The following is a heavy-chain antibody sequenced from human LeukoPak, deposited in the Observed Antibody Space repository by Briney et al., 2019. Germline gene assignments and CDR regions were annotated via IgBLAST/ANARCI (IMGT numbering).Heavy chain of an antibody. CDR3: VRHIRNTHWDY. D-gene: IGHD2-21*01. CDR2: IWPDGSIE. Sequence: PGRSLRLSCAASGFTFSDYGMHWARQAPGQGLEWVAVIWPDGSIEYYADSVRGRFTVSRDNSKRTLYLQMNSLRAEDTAVYYCVRHIRNTHWDYWGQGTLVTVSS. V-gene: IGHV3-33*01. J-gene: IGHJ4*02. CDR1: GFTFSDYG.